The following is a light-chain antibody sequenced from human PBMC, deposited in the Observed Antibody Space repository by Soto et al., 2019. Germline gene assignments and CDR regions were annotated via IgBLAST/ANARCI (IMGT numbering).Light chain of an antibody. V-gene: IGKV1-39*01. Sequence: DIDTTQSPSSLSASVGYTVTITCRASQGIKSYLYWYQQKPGKAPKLLISGASSLQSGVPSRFSGSGSGTDFTLTISSLQPEDYATYYCQQSYSTPPLTFGGGTKVDIK. CDR2: GAS. CDR1: QGIKSY. J-gene: IGKJ4*01. CDR3: QQSYSTPPLT.